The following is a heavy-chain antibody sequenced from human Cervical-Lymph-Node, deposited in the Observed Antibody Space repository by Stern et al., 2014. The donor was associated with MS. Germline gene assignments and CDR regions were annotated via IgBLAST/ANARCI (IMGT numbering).Heavy chain of an antibody. CDR2: ISYDGNNK. J-gene: IGHJ4*02. Sequence: QVQLVESGGGVVKPGTSLRLSCAASGFTFRTYGMHWVRQAPDKGLEWVAVISYDGNNKYHADSVKGRFTISRDNSRNTLYLQMNSLRPEDTALYYCAKDYNYGDYGLAGYFAFWGQGTVVTVSS. V-gene: IGHV3-30*18. CDR3: AKDYNYGDYGLAGYFAF. D-gene: IGHD4-17*01. CDR1: GFTFRTYG.